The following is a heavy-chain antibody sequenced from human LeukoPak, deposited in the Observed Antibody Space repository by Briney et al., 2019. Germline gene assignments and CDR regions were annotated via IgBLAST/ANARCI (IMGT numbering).Heavy chain of an antibody. CDR2: INPSGGST. D-gene: IGHD6-6*01. CDR1: GYTFTSYY. J-gene: IGHJ4*02. V-gene: IGHV1-46*01. Sequence: GASVKVSCKASGYTFTSYYMHWVRQAPGQGLEWMGMINPSGGSTSYAQKFQGRVTMTRDTSTSTVYMELSSLRAEDTAVYYCARALSTAARTTQFDYWGQGTLVTVSS. CDR3: ARALSTAARTTQFDY.